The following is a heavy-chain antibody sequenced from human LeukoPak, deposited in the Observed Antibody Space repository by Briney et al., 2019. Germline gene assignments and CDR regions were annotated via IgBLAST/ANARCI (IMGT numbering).Heavy chain of an antibody. Sequence: ASVKVSCKVSGYTLTELSMHWVRQAPGKGLEWMGGFDPEVGETIYAQKFQGRVTMTEDTSTDTAYMELSSLRSEDTAVYYCATWMITTHDAFDIWGQGTMVTVSS. CDR3: ATWMITTHDAFDI. J-gene: IGHJ3*02. CDR1: GYTLTELS. D-gene: IGHD3-16*01. V-gene: IGHV1-24*01. CDR2: FDPEVGET.